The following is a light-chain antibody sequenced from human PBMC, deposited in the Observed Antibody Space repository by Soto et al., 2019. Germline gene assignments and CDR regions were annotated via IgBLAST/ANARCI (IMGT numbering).Light chain of an antibody. CDR2: AAS. Sequence: DIQITQSPSSLSASVGDRVTITCRARQRISSYLILYQQKPGKAPQLLIYAASSLQSGVPSRLSGSGSGTDFTLSINSLQPEDFAKYFCQPSYSTPRTFGQGTKVEIK. J-gene: IGKJ1*01. CDR3: QPSYSTPRT. V-gene: IGKV1-39*01. CDR1: QRISSY.